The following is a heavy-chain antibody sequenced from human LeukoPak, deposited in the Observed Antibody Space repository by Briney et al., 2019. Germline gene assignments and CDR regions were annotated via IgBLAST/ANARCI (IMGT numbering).Heavy chain of an antibody. V-gene: IGHV1-69*05. D-gene: IGHD2-2*01. CDR1: GGTFSSYA. Sequence: VASVKVSCKASGGTFSSYAISWVRQAPGQGLEWMGGIIPIFGTANYAQKFQGRVTITTDESTSTAYMELSSLRSEDTAVYYCARDRGYCSSTSCYSYFDYWGQGTLVTVSS. CDR2: IIPIFGTA. CDR3: ARDRGYCSSTSCYSYFDY. J-gene: IGHJ4*02.